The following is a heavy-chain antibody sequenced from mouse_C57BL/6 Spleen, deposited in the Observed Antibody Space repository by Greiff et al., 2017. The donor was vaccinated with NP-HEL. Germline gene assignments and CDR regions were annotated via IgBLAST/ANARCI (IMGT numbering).Heavy chain of an antibody. CDR1: GYTFTDYE. CDR3: TRRGFLEDYYAMDY. Sequence: VKLQESGAELVRPGASVTLSCKASGYTFTDYEMHWVKQTPVHGLEWIGAIDPETGGTAYNQKFKGKAILTADKSSSTAYMELRSLTSEDSAVYYCTRRGFLEDYYAMDYWGQGTSVTVSS. CDR2: IDPETGGT. V-gene: IGHV1-15*01. J-gene: IGHJ4*01. D-gene: IGHD2-10*02.